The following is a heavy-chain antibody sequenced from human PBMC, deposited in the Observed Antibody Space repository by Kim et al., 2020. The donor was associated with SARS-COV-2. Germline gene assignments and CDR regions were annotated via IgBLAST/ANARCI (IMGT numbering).Heavy chain of an antibody. CDR1: GFNVNDNY. CDR3: ARGRTDYADYEK. Sequence: GGSLRLSCAASGFNVNDNYMSWFRQAPGKGLEWVSVIYTETFTAYADSVKGRFTISRDTATNSLYLQMHNLRVGDTATYYCARGRTDYADYEKWGQGTL. V-gene: IGHV3-66*01. D-gene: IGHD4-17*01. J-gene: IGHJ4*02. CDR2: IYTETFT.